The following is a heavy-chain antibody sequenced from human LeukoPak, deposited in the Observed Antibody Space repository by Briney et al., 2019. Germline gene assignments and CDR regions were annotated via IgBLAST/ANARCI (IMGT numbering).Heavy chain of an antibody. V-gene: IGHV3-7*04. CDR1: GLPFSSYW. J-gene: IGHJ4*02. CDR3: TRVGYIDEGIDY. Sequence: GGSLRLSCVASGLPFSSYWMTWVRQAPGKGLEWVANIKQDGSKKSYVDSVKGRFTVSRDNAKNSLYLQMNSLRAEDTAIYYCTRVGYIDEGIDYWGQGTLVTVSS. D-gene: IGHD5-24*01. CDR2: IKQDGSKK.